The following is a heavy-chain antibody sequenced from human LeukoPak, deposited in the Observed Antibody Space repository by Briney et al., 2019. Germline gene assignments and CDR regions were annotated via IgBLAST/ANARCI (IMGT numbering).Heavy chain of an antibody. CDR2: IYSGGST. V-gene: IGHV3-66*01. CDR1: GFNFIDYT. J-gene: IGHJ4*02. D-gene: IGHD6-13*01. CDR3: ARDESSSWYFDY. Sequence: PGGSLRLSCAASGFNFIDYTMNWVRQAPGKGLEWVSVIYSGGSTYYADSVKGRFTISRDNSKNTLYLQMNSLRAEDTAVYYCARDESSSWYFDYWGQGTLVTVSS.